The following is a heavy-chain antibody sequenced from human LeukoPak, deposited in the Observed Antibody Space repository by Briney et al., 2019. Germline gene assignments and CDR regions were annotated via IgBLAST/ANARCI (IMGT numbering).Heavy chain of an antibody. CDR1: GYTFTSYY. J-gene: IGHJ4*02. V-gene: IGHV1-46*01. CDR3: ARDPLHYGDYVAWDY. D-gene: IGHD4-17*01. CDR2: INPSGGST. Sequence: GAAVKVSCKASGYTFTSYYLHWVRQAPVQGLEWMGIINPSGGSTTYAQKFQGRLTMTRDMSTSTVYMELSSLRSEDTAVYYCARDPLHYGDYVAWDYWGQGTLVTVSS.